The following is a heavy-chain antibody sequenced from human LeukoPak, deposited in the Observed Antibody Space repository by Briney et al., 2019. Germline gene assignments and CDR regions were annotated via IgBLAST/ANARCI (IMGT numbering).Heavy chain of an antibody. CDR2: INPNSGGT. CDR1: GYTFTGYY. V-gene: IGHV1-2*06. Sequence: ASVKVSCKASGYTFTGYYIHWVRQAPGQGLEWMGRINPNSGGTNSAQKFQGRVTMTWDTSVNTAYLELGSLRSDDMAVYYCARLDGTGRSQIMIDYWGQGTLVTVSS. D-gene: IGHD1-14*01. J-gene: IGHJ4*02. CDR3: ARLDGTGRSQIMIDY.